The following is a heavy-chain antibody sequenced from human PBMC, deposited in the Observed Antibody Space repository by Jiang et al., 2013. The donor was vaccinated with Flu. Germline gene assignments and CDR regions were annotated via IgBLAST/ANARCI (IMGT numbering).Heavy chain of an antibody. CDR2: IYYSGST. V-gene: IGHV4-59*08. CDR1: GGSISSYY. CDR3: ARLAGATPFDY. J-gene: IGHJ4*02. D-gene: IGHD1-26*01. Sequence: GPGLVKPSETLSLTCTVSGGSISSYYWSWIRQPPGKGLEWIGYIYYSGSTNYNPSLKSRVTISVDTSKNQFSLKLSSVTAADTAVYYCARLAGATPFDYWGQGTLVTVSS.